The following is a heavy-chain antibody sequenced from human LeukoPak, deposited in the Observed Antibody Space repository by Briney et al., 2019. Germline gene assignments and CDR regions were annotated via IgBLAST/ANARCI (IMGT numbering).Heavy chain of an antibody. D-gene: IGHD5-24*01. Sequence: VASVKVSCKASGGTFSRYAISWVRPAPGQGLEWMGGIIPIFGTANYAQKFQGRVTITTDESTSTAYMELSSLRSEDTAVYYCARGRWLQPWGYFDYWGQGTLVTVSS. CDR3: ARGRWLQPWGYFDY. J-gene: IGHJ4*02. CDR2: IIPIFGTA. CDR1: GGTFSRYA. V-gene: IGHV1-69*05.